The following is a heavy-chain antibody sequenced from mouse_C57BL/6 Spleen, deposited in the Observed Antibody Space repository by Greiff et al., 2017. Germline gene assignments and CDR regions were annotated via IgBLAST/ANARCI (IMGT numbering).Heavy chain of an antibody. D-gene: IGHD2-5*01. V-gene: IGHV1-59*01. CDR1: GYTFTSYW. CDR3: ARGDYSNPFAY. Sequence: QVQLQQPGAELVRPGTSVKLSCKASGYTFTSYWMHWVKQRPGQGLEWIGVIDPSDSYTNYNQKFKGKATLTVDTSSSTAYMQLSSLTSEDSAVYYCARGDYSNPFAYWGQGTLVTVSA. J-gene: IGHJ3*01. CDR2: IDPSDSYT.